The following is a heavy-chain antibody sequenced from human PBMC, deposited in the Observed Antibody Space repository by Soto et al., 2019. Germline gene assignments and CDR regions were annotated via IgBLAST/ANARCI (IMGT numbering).Heavy chain of an antibody. V-gene: IGHV3-23*01. CDR3: AGTSLGYCSAGSRPLAFAI. Sequence: PGGSLRLSCAASGFTFSSYAMSWVRQAPGKGLEWVSAISGSGGSTYYADSVKGRFTISRDNSKNTLYLQMNSLRADDTAVYYCAGTSLGYCSAGSRPLAFAIWGQGTMVTVSS. CDR2: ISGSGGST. CDR1: GFTFSSYA. D-gene: IGHD2-15*01. J-gene: IGHJ3*02.